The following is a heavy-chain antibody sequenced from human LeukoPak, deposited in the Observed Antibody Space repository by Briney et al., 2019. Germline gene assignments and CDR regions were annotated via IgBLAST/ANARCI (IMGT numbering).Heavy chain of an antibody. D-gene: IGHD6-13*01. CDR3: ASGGIAAAGSVAGERTYYFDY. Sequence: GGSLRLSCVVSGFGFSDSYMTWIRQTPGKGLEWLAYISGSGSDMYYADSVKGRFTISRDNAKNSLYLQMNSLRAEDTAVYYCASGGIAAAGSVAGERTYYFDYWGQGTLVTVSS. J-gene: IGHJ4*02. V-gene: IGHV3-11*04. CDR2: ISGSGSDM. CDR1: GFGFSDSY.